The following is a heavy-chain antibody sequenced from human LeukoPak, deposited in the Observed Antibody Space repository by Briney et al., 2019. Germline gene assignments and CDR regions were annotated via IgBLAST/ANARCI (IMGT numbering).Heavy chain of an antibody. CDR2: MNPNSGNT. CDR3: AAESLPGWEEWWRASSNYYYGMDV. CDR1: GYTFTSYD. V-gene: IGHV1-8*01. Sequence: ASVKVSCKASGYTFTSYDINWVRQATGQGLEWMGWMNPNSGNTGYAQKFQGRVTMTRNTSISTAYMELSSLRSEDTAVYYCAAESLPGWEEWWRASSNYYYGMDVWGQGTTVTVSS. D-gene: IGHD2-8*01. J-gene: IGHJ6*02.